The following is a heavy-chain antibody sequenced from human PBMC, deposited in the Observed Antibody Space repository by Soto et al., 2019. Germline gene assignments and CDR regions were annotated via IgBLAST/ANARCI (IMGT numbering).Heavy chain of an antibody. CDR2: IYWDDDN. CDR3: ARYVATSPAGWFEP. Sequence: QITLKESGPTLVKPTQTLTLTCTFSGFSLTNNGEAVGWFRQSPGKALEWLVLIYWDDDNRYNPTLRTRLSTTKDTSKNQVVLTLTNMDPLDTATYYCARYVATSPAGWFEPWGQGIPVTVSS. CDR1: GFSLTNNGEA. D-gene: IGHD3-10*02. J-gene: IGHJ5*02. V-gene: IGHV2-5*02.